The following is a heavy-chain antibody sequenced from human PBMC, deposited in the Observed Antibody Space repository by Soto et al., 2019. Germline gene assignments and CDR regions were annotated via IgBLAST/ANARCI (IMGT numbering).Heavy chain of an antibody. D-gene: IGHD1-1*01. V-gene: IGHV4-31*03. CDR1: GVSISTSTGYY. CDR2: FYYSGNT. Sequence: QVQLQESGPGLVKPSQTLSLTCSVSGVSISTSTGYYWTWIRQHPGQGLEWLGYFYYSGNTYHTPPLKGRLTISGDTSRNQFSLRLTSVTASDTAVYYCAREVTTLGVLDSWGQGTLVTVSS. CDR3: AREVTTLGVLDS. J-gene: IGHJ4*02.